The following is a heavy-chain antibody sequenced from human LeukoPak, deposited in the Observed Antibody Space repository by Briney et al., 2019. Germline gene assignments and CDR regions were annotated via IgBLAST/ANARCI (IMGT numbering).Heavy chain of an antibody. D-gene: IGHD3-3*01. CDR2: IIPILGIA. CDR1: GGTFSSYA. V-gene: IGHV1-69*04. Sequence: SVKVSCKASGGTFSSYAISWVRQAPGQGLEWMGRIIPILGIANYAQKFQGRVTITADKSTSTAYMELSSLRSEDTAVYYCAGTSADFWSGYYTGNWFDPWGQGTLVTVSS. CDR3: AGTSADFWSGYYTGNWFDP. J-gene: IGHJ5*02.